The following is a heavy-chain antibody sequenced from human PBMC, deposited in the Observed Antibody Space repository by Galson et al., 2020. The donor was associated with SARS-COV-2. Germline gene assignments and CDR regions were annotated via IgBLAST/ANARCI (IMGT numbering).Heavy chain of an antibody. V-gene: IGHV4-59*13. J-gene: IGHJ4*02. CDR2: IYYTGSI. CDR1: GDYISSYY. Sequence: SETLSLTCTVSGDYISSYYWSWIRQPPGKGLEWLGYIYYTGSINYNPSLKSRVTMSVDMSKNQFSLKLTSVTAADTAVYYCARETSWVFDFWGQGTLVTVSS. CDR3: ARETSWVFDF.